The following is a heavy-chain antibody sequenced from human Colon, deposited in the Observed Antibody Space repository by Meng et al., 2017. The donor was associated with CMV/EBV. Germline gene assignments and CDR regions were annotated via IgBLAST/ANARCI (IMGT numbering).Heavy chain of an antibody. Sequence: GGSLRLSCAASGFHFSPYEINWVRQAPGKGLEWVSYISTLSISKEYADSVKGRFTISRDDAKNSLYLQMNSLRAEDSAVYYCARITTFGTGLHGMDVWGQGTTVTVSS. CDR3: ARITTFGTGLHGMDV. CDR1: GFHFSPYE. D-gene: IGHD3-3*01. J-gene: IGHJ6*02. CDR2: ISTLSISK. V-gene: IGHV3-48*03.